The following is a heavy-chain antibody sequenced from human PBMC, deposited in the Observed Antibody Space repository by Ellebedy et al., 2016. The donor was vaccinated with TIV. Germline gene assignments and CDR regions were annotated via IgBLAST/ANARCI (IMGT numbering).Heavy chain of an antibody. CDR1: GFTFDNFA. V-gene: IGHV3-23*01. D-gene: IGHD5-24*01. CDR2: ITGSGDRT. Sequence: PGGSLRLSCAASGFTFDNFAMRWFRQAPGKGLEWVSAITGSGDRTFYADSVKGRFTISRDTSRNTVDLQMRSLRAEDTAVYYCAKDRISGDGYWVFDFWGQGVLVTISS. J-gene: IGHJ4*02. CDR3: AKDRISGDGYWVFDF.